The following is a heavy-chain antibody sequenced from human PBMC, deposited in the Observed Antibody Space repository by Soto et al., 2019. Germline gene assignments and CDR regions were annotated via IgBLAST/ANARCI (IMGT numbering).Heavy chain of an antibody. J-gene: IGHJ6*02. D-gene: IGHD3-22*01. CDR2: IKQDGSEK. V-gene: IGHV3-7*04. CDR3: ARFYYDSSGYLPSPYYYYYGMDV. Sequence: GGSLRLSCAASGFTFSSYWMSWVRQAPGKGLEWVANIKQDGSEKYYVDSVKGRFTISRDNAKNSLYLQMNSLRAEDTAVYYGARFYYDSSGYLPSPYYYYYGMDVWGQGTTVTVSS. CDR1: GFTFSSYW.